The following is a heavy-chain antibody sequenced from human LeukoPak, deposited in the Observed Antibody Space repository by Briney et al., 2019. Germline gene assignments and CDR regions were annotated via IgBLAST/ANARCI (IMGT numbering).Heavy chain of an antibody. CDR3: TTEKAGITGTTGAFDI. CDR2: IKSKTDGGTT. D-gene: IGHD1-7*01. Sequence: GGSLRLSCAASGFTFSNAWMNWVRQAPGKGLEWVGRIKSKTDGGTTDYAAPVEGRFTISRDDSKNTLYLQMNSLKTEDTAVYYCTTEKAGITGTTGAFDIWGQGTMVTVSS. J-gene: IGHJ3*02. CDR1: GFTFSNAW. V-gene: IGHV3-15*07.